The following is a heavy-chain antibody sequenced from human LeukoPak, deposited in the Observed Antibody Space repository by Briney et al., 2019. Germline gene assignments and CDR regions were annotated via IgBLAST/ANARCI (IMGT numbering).Heavy chain of an antibody. J-gene: IGHJ5*02. CDR3: ARVSKVMEGMGFDP. CDR2: INHSGST. D-gene: IGHD3-16*01. V-gene: IGHV4-34*01. CDR1: GGSFSGYY. Sequence: SETLSLTCAVYGGSFSGYYWSWIRQPPGKGLEWIGEINHSGSTNYNPSLKSRVTISVDTSKNQFSLKLSSVTAADTAVYYCARVSKVMEGMGFDPWGQGTLVTVSS.